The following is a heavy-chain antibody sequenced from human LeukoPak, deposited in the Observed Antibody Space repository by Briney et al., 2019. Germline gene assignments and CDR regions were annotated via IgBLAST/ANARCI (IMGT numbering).Heavy chain of an antibody. CDR3: AKSITIFGVVIG. V-gene: IGHV3-23*01. Sequence: GGSLRLSCAASGSTFSSYAMSWVRQAPGKGLEWVSAISGSGGSTYYADSVKGRFTISRDNSKNTLYLQMNSLRAEDTAVCYCAKSITIFGVVIGWGQGTLVTVSS. CDR1: GSTFSSYA. J-gene: IGHJ4*02. CDR2: ISGSGGST. D-gene: IGHD3-3*01.